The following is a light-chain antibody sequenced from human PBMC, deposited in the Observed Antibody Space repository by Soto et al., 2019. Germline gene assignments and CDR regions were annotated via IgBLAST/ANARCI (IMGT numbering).Light chain of an antibody. CDR3: SSQTNYNTGV. J-gene: IGLJ1*01. CDR1: RSDVGGYNF. V-gene: IGLV2-14*01. Sequence: QSALTQPASVSGSPGQSITISCTGTRSDVGGYNFVSWYQQHPGKVPKLIIYEVSNRPSGVSNRFSGFKSGNTASLTISGLQAEDEADYYCSSQTNYNTGVFGTGTKLTVL. CDR2: EVS.